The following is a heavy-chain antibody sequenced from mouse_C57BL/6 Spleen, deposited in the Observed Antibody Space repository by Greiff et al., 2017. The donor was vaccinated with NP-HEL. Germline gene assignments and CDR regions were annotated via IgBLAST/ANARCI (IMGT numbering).Heavy chain of an antibody. CDR1: GFTFSDYY. J-gene: IGHJ4*01. V-gene: IGHV5-16*01. Sequence: EVMLVESEGGLVQPGSSMKLSCTASGFTFSDYYMAWVRQVPEKGLEWVANINYDGSSTYYLDSLKSRFIISRDNAKNILYLQMSSLKSEDTATYYCASLYYGNYYAMDYWGQGTSVTVSS. CDR3: ASLYYGNYYAMDY. D-gene: IGHD2-1*01. CDR2: INYDGSST.